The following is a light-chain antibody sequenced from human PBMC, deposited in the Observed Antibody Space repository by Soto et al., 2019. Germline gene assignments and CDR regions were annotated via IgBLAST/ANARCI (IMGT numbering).Light chain of an antibody. Sequence: EIVLTQSPATLSSFPGERATLSCRASQAVNTRLAWYQHKPGQAPRLLIYLTSNRATGIPARFSGSGSGTDFTLTISSLEPEDSAVYYCQQFETFGGGTKVEIK. CDR3: QQFET. V-gene: IGKV3-11*01. CDR2: LTS. CDR1: QAVNTR. J-gene: IGKJ4*01.